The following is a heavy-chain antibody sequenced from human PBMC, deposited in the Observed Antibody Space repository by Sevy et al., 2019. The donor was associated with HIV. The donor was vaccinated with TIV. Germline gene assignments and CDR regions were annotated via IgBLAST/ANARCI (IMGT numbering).Heavy chain of an antibody. D-gene: IGHD6-6*01. J-gene: IGHJ3*02. Sequence: GGSLRLSCAASGFTFDDYAMHWVRQAPGKGLEWVSGISWNSGSIGYADSVKGRFTISRDNAKNSLYLQMNSLRAEDTAVYYCARDAGDGEDGNDAFDIWGQGTMVTVSS. CDR2: ISWNSGSI. V-gene: IGHV3-9*01. CDR3: ARDAGDGEDGNDAFDI. CDR1: GFTFDDYA.